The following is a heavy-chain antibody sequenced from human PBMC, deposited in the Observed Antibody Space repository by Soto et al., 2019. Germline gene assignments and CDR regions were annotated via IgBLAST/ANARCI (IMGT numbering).Heavy chain of an antibody. CDR2: VYYTGST. D-gene: IGHD6-19*01. Sequence: SETLSLTCSVSGGSISGSYWSWIRQSPGKGLEWLGYVYYTGSTNYSPSLRSRVSISVDTSKNEFSLRLCSVTAADTAVYFCARSVAVPGAHIDYWGQGTQVTVSS. V-gene: IGHV4-59*01. CDR3: ARSVAVPGAHIDY. J-gene: IGHJ4*02. CDR1: GGSISGSY.